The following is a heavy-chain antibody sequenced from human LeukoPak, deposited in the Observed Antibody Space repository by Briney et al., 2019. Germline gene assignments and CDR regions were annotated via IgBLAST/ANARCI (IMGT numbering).Heavy chain of an antibody. Sequence: SETLSLTCTVSGGSISSYYWSWIRQPPGKGLEWIGYIYYSGSTNYNPSLKSRVTISVDTSKNQFSLKLSSVTAADTAVYYCARDRLAGQQLDFDYWGQGTLVTVSS. CDR2: IYYSGST. V-gene: IGHV4-59*01. D-gene: IGHD6-13*01. CDR1: GGSISSYY. CDR3: ARDRLAGQQLDFDY. J-gene: IGHJ4*02.